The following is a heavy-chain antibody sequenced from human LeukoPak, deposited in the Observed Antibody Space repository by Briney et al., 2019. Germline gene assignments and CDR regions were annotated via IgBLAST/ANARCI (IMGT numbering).Heavy chain of an antibody. D-gene: IGHD3-9*01. V-gene: IGHV3-7*01. J-gene: IGHJ3*02. CDR2: IKQDGGEK. CDR3: ARDPYDILTCSTDAFDI. Sequence: GGSLRLSCVASGFTFSRYWMTWVRQAPGKGLEWVANIKQDGGEKYYVDSVKGRFTISRDNAKNSLYLQMNGLRAEDTALYYCARDPYDILTCSTDAFDIWGQGTMVTVSS. CDR1: GFTFSRYW.